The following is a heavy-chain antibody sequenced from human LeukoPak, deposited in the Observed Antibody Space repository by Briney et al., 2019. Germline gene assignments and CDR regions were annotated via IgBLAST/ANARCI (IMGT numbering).Heavy chain of an antibody. CDR1: GGSISSYY. CDR2: IYTSGST. V-gene: IGHV4-4*07. Sequence: SETLSLTCTVSGGSISSYYWSWIRQPAGKGLEWIGRIYTSGSTNYNPSLKSRVTISVDTSKNQFSLKLSSVTAADTAVYYCAREFKFNRRFDPWGQGTLVTVSS. J-gene: IGHJ5*02. CDR3: AREFKFNRRFDP.